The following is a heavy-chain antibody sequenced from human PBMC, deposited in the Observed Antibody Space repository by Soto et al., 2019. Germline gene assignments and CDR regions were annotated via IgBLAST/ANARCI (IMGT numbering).Heavy chain of an antibody. CDR1: GGSFRGYY. CDR2: INHSGST. J-gene: IGHJ3*02. Sequence: SETLSLTCAVYGGSFRGYYWSWIRQPPGKGLEWIGEINHSGSTNYNPSLKSRVTISVDTSKNQFSLKLSSVTAADTAVYYCARGIYCSGGSCYISTFDIWGQGTMVSV. V-gene: IGHV4-34*01. D-gene: IGHD2-15*01. CDR3: ARGIYCSGGSCYISTFDI.